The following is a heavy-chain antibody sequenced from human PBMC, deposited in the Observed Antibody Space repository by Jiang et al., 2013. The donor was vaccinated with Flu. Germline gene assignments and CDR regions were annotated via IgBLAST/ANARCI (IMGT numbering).Heavy chain of an antibody. Sequence: GPGLVKPSETLSLTCTVSGDSVSIGNFFWSWIRQPPGKGLEWIGYIYYDGRNNYNPSLKSRVTMSVDTSKNQFSLKLTSVTSADTALYFCVRGVDYDRSEYQPWGQGTLVTVSS. J-gene: IGHJ4*02. CDR3: VRGVDYDRSEYQP. CDR1: GDSVSIGNFF. V-gene: IGHV4-61*01. CDR2: IYYDGRN. D-gene: IGHD3-22*01.